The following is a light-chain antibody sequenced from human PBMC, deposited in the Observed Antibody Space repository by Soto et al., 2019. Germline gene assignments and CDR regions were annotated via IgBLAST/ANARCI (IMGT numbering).Light chain of an antibody. CDR3: QQYNNWPLT. J-gene: IGKJ4*01. Sequence: EIVMTQSPATLSVSPGERATLSCRASQSISSNLAWYQQKPGQAPRLLIYDASTRATGIPATFSGSGSGTEFTLTISSLQSEDFADYYCQQYNNWPLTFGGGTKVEIK. V-gene: IGKV3-15*01. CDR1: QSISSN. CDR2: DAS.